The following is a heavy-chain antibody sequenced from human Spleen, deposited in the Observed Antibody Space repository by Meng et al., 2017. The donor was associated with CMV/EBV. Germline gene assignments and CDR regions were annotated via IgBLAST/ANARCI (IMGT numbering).Heavy chain of an antibody. J-gene: IGHJ6*02. CDR1: GFTFSSYS. D-gene: IGHD2-2*01. Sequence: GGSLRLSCAASGFTFSSYSMNWVRQAPGKGLEWVSYISSSSSTIYYADSVKGRFTISRDNAKNSLYLQMNSLRAEDTAVYYCASAGLQLLSYYYYGMDVWGQGTTVTVSS. V-gene: IGHV3-48*04. CDR2: ISSSSSTI. CDR3: ASAGLQLLSYYYYGMDV.